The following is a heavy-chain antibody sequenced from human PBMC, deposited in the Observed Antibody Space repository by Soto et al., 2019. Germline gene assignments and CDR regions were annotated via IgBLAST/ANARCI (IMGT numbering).Heavy chain of an antibody. CDR3: ARDHYYDFWSTYNGNDPGYYYYMDV. CDR2: ISSSNSTI. CDR1: GFTLSSYS. J-gene: IGHJ6*03. V-gene: IGHV3-48*01. Sequence: EEQLVESGGGLAQPGGSLRLSCAASGFTLSSYSMNWVRQAPGKGLEWVSYISSSNSTIYYADSVKGRFTISRDNAKNSVYLQMNSMRVEDTAVYYCARDHYYDFWSTYNGNDPGYYYYMDVGGKGTTVTVSS. D-gene: IGHD3-3*01.